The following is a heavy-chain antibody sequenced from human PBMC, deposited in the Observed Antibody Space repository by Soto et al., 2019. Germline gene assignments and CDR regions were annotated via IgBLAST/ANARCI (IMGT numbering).Heavy chain of an antibody. D-gene: IGHD6-19*01. CDR1: GFTFSSYG. CDR3: ARFCSGWYVYGMDV. V-gene: IGHV3-30*03. CDR2: ISYDGSNK. Sequence: QVQLVESGGGVVQPGRSLRLSCAASGFTFSSYGMHWVRQAPGKGLEWVAVISYDGSNKYYADSVKGRFTISRDNSKNTLYLQMNSLRAEDMAVYYCARFCSGWYVYGMDVWGQGTTVTVSS. J-gene: IGHJ6*02.